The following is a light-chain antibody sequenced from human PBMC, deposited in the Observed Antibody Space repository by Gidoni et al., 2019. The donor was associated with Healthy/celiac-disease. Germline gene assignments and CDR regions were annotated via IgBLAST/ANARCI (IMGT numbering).Light chain of an antibody. J-gene: IGKJ2*02. Sequence: IQMTQSPSSLSASVGDRVTITCRARQSISSYLNWYQQKPGKAPKLLIYAASSLQSGVPSRFSGSGSGTDFTLTISSLQPEDFATYYCQQRYSTPRTFGQGTKLEIK. CDR1: QSISSY. CDR2: AAS. V-gene: IGKV1-39*01. CDR3: QQRYSTPRT.